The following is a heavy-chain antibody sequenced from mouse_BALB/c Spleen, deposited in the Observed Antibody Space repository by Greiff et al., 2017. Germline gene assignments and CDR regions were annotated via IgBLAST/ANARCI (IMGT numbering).Heavy chain of an antibody. D-gene: IGHD4-1*01. CDR2: IDPANGNT. V-gene: IGHV14-3*02. Sequence: EVKVVESGAELVKPGASVKLSCTASGFNIKDTYMHWVKQRPEQGLEWIGRIDPANGNTKYDPKFQGKATITADTSSNTAYLQLSSLTSEDTAVYYCARAGTFAYWGQGTLVTVSA. CDR3: ARAGTFAY. CDR1: GFNIKDTY. J-gene: IGHJ3*01.